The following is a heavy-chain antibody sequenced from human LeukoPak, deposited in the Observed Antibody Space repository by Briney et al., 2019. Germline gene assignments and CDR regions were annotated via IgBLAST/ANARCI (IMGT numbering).Heavy chain of an antibody. CDR1: GFTFSDYW. CDR2: INQDENEK. Sequence: GGSLRLSCAASGFTFSDYWVDWVRQAPGKGLEWVANINQDENEKNYLDSVKGRFTISRDNAKNSLYLQMNNLRAEDTAVYSCARNRGGQQFDCWGQGTLVTVSS. V-gene: IGHV3-7*01. CDR3: ARNRGGQQFDC. J-gene: IGHJ4*02. D-gene: IGHD3-10*01.